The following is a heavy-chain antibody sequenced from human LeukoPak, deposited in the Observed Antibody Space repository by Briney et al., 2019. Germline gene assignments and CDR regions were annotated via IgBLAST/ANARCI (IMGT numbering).Heavy chain of an antibody. Sequence: TSETLSLTCTVSGGSISSYYWSWIRQPAGKGLEWIGRIYTSGSTNYNPSPKSRVTISVDTSKNQFSLKLSSVTAADTAAYYCARVSYSYWYFDLWGRGTLVTVSS. J-gene: IGHJ2*01. CDR3: ARVSYSYWYFDL. CDR2: IYTSGST. V-gene: IGHV4-4*07. CDR1: GGSISSYY. D-gene: IGHD1-26*01.